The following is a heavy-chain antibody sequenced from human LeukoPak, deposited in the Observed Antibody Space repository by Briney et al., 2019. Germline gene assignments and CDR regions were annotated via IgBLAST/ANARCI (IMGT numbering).Heavy chain of an antibody. D-gene: IGHD6-13*01. CDR3: ARDGGSSWQRNWFDP. V-gene: IGHV4-4*07. CDR1: GGSISSYY. Sequence: PSETLSLTCTVSGGSISSYYWSWIRQPAGKGLEWIGRIYTSGSTNYNPSLKSRVTMSVDTSKNQFSLKLSSVTAADTAVYYCARDGGSSWQRNWFDPWGQGTLVTVSS. J-gene: IGHJ5*02. CDR2: IYTSGST.